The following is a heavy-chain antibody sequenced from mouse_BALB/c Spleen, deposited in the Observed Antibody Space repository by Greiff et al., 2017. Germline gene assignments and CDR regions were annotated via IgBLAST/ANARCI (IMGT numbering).Heavy chain of an antibody. J-gene: IGHJ2*01. Sequence: EVQLQQSGPELVKPGASVKIPCKASGYTFTDYNMDWVKQSHGKSLEWIGDINPNNGGTIYNQKFKGKATLDVDESSSTAYMKRRSLTSEDTAVYYCARTGYGTWDYWGQGTTLTVSS. D-gene: IGHD2-10*02. CDR3: ARTGYGTWDY. V-gene: IGHV1-18*01. CDR2: INPNNGGT. CDR1: GYTFTDYN.